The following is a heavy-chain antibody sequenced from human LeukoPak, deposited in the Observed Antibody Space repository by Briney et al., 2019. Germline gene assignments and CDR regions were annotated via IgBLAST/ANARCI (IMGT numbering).Heavy chain of an antibody. J-gene: IGHJ3*02. CDR2: IYSGGST. Sequence: QTGGSLKLSCAASGFTVSSDYMSWVRQAPGKGLEWVSVIYSGGSTNYADSVKGRFTISRDNSKNTLYLQMNSLRAEDTAVYYCAKTSDGFDIWGQGTMVTVSS. CDR1: GFTVSSDY. CDR3: AKTSDGFDI. V-gene: IGHV3-53*01.